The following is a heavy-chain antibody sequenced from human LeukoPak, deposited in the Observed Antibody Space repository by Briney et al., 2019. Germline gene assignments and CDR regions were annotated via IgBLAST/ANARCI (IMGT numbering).Heavy chain of an antibody. CDR1: GFTFSNAW. CDR3: TTQPYNMGFY. J-gene: IGHJ4*02. Sequence: GGSLRLSCAASGFTFSNAWMTWVRQAPGKGLEWVGRIKTRTDGGTTDYAAPVTGRFTISRDDSKDTLYLQMNSLRTEDTAVYYCTTQPYNMGFYWGQGTLVTVSS. CDR2: IKTRTDGGTT. V-gene: IGHV3-15*01. D-gene: IGHD1-14*01.